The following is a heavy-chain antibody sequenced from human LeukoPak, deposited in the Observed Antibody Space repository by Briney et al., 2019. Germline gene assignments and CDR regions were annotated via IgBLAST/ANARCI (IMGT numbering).Heavy chain of an antibody. V-gene: IGHV3-21*01. J-gene: IGHJ4*02. CDR1: GFTFSSYR. CDR2: ISSSSSYI. Sequence: PGGSLRLSCAASGFTFSSYRMNWVRQAPGKGLEWVSSISSSSSYIYYADSVKGRFTISRDNAKNSLYLQMNSLRAEDTAVYYCARELGSAEDYWGQGTLVTVSS. CDR3: ARELGSAEDY. D-gene: IGHD6-25*01.